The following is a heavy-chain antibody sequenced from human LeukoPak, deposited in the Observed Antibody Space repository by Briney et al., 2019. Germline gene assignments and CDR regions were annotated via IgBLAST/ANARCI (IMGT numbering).Heavy chain of an antibody. D-gene: IGHD6-19*01. V-gene: IGHV5-10-1*01. CDR3: ARLSRDSSGWYHPGDY. CDR1: GYRFTSYW. Sequence: GESLKISCKGSGYRFTSYWISWVRQMPGKGPEWMGRIDPSGSYTNYSPSFEGHVTISADKSISTAFLQWSSLKASDTAMYYCARLSRDSSGWYHPGDYWGQGTLVTVSS. CDR2: IDPSGSYT. J-gene: IGHJ4*02.